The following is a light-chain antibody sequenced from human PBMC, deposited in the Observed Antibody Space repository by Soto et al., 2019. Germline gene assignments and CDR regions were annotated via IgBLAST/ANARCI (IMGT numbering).Light chain of an antibody. CDR1: QTIYSY. CDR3: QQTYSIPVT. V-gene: IGKV1-39*01. CDR2: AAS. Sequence: DIPLTQSPSSLPTSVGDRVTITCRASQTIYSYLNWYQQKPGQAPKVVIYAASTLKSGVPSRFSGSVSGTDFTLTINNLQPEDLGIYYCQQTYSIPVTFGQGTKLEIK. J-gene: IGKJ2*01.